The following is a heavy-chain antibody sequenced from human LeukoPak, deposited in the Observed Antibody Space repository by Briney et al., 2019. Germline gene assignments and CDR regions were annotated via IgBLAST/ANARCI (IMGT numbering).Heavy chain of an antibody. D-gene: IGHD3-22*01. Sequence: PGESLRLTCAASGFAFSSYWLSWVRQAPGKGLEWVAVISYDDRNKYYTDSVKGRFTISRDNSKSTLYLQMNTLRAEDTAVYYCAKAHEFFYDSSPLDYWGQGTLVTVSS. CDR2: ISYDDRNK. V-gene: IGHV3-30*18. J-gene: IGHJ4*02. CDR3: AKAHEFFYDSSPLDY. CDR1: GFAFSSYW.